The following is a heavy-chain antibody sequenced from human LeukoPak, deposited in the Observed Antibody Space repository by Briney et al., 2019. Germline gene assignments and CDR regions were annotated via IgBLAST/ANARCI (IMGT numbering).Heavy chain of an antibody. D-gene: IGHD3-9*01. CDR1: GFTLRNYW. Sequence: QPGGSLRLSCAVSGFTLRNYWMHWVRQAPGKGLVWVARIDSDGSSTSYTDSVKGRFTISRNTANNTLYLQLNSLRVEDTAVYYCARVLGDYDILTGYFGMNAFDIWGQGTMVTVSS. J-gene: IGHJ3*02. V-gene: IGHV3-74*01. CDR3: ARVLGDYDILTGYFGMNAFDI. CDR2: IDSDGSST.